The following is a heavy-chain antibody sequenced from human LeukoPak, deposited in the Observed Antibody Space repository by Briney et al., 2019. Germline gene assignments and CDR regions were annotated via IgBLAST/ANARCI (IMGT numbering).Heavy chain of an antibody. D-gene: IGHD4-17*01. CDR2: IYTSGST. Sequence: SETLSLTCTVSGNSISSGDNYWSWIRQPAGKGLEWIGRIYTSGSTNYNPSLKSRVTISGDTSKNQFSLRLSSVTAADTAVYYCARTTTTVITAFDYWGQGTLVTVSS. V-gene: IGHV4-61*02. J-gene: IGHJ4*02. CDR3: ARTTTTVITAFDY. CDR1: GNSISSGDNY.